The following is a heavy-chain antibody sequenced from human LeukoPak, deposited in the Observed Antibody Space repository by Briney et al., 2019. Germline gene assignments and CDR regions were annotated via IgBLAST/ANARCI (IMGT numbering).Heavy chain of an antibody. Sequence: ASVKVSCKASGYTFTGYYMHWVRQAPGQGLEWMGWINPNSGGTNYAQKFQGRVTMTRDTSISTAYMELSRLRSDDTAVYYCARDPKYDFWSGYYRYYYYYYMDVWGKGTTVTVSS. V-gene: IGHV1-2*02. CDR2: INPNSGGT. CDR1: GYTFTGYY. D-gene: IGHD3-3*01. J-gene: IGHJ6*03. CDR3: ARDPKYDFWSGYYRYYYYYYMDV.